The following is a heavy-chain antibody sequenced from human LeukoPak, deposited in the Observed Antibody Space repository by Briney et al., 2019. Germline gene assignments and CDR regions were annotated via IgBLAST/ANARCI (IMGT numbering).Heavy chain of an antibody. V-gene: IGHV3-74*01. Sequence: GGSLRLSCAASGFTFSSYWMHWVRQAPGKGLVWVSRIDSDGSGTVYADSVMGRFTISRDNAKNTLYLQMNSLRAEDTAVYYCVRAGSSSSPLNYGMDVWGQGTTVTVSS. CDR1: GFTFSSYW. J-gene: IGHJ6*02. D-gene: IGHD6-13*01. CDR2: IDSDGSGT. CDR3: VRAGSSSSPLNYGMDV.